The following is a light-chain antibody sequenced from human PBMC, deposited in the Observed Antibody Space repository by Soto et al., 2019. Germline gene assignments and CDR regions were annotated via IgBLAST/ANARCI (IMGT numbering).Light chain of an antibody. CDR3: QSSDSSLSGFV. CDR2: GNS. CDR1: SSNIGAGYD. V-gene: IGLV1-40*01. Sequence: QSVLTQPPSVSGATGQRVTISCTGSSSNIGAGYDVHWYQQLPGTAPKLLIYGNSNRPSGVPDRFSGSKSGTSASLAITGLQAEDEADYYFQSSDSSLSGFVFGTGTKLTVL. J-gene: IGLJ1*01.